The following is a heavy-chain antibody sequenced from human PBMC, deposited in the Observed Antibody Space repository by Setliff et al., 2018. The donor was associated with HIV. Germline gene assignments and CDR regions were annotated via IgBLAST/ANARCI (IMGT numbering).Heavy chain of an antibody. CDR3: ARQATKSFFDY. D-gene: IGHD1-26*01. V-gene: IGHV1-2*06. J-gene: IGHJ4*02. CDR2: INPHSGGT. CDR1: GYTFSDYY. Sequence: GASVKVSCKASGYTFSDYYFHWVRQAPGQGLEWMGRINPHSGGTNYAQKFQGRVTMTRDTSISTYYMELSSLTSGDTAVYYCARQATKSFFDYWGQGALVTVSS.